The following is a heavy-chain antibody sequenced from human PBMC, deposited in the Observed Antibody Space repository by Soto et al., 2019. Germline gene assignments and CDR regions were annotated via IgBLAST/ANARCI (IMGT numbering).Heavy chain of an antibody. J-gene: IGHJ6*02. D-gene: IGHD3-22*01. CDR1: SVSLTSHY. V-gene: IGHV4-59*11. CDR3: ARLRDRSGTASIYKGMDV. CDR2: IYYSGST. Sequence: QVHLQESGPELVKPSETLSLTCRVSSVSLTSHYWTWIRQSPGKELEWIGYIYYSGSTNYSPSLKSRLTRSIDTTSNQFSLNLSSVTPADTDIYYCARLRDRSGTASIYKGMDVWGPGTMVTVSS.